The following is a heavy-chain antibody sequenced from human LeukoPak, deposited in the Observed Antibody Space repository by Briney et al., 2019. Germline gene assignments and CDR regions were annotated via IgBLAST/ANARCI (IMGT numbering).Heavy chain of an antibody. CDR3: ATSANYGGNSGYFDY. CDR2: IYYSGST. V-gene: IGHV4-30-2*03. J-gene: IGHJ4*02. D-gene: IGHD4-23*01. CDR1: GGSISSGGYS. Sequence: PSQTLSLTCAVSGGSISSGGYSWSWIRQPPGKGLEWIGNIYYSGSTYYKPSLKSRVTISVDTSKNQFSLKLNSVTAADTAMYYCATSANYGGNSGYFDYWGQGTLVTVSS.